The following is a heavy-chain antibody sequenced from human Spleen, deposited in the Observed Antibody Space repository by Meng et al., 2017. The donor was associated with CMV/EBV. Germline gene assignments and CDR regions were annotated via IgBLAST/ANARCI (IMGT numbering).Heavy chain of an antibody. CDR3: ARSSGSYYPLPFDY. J-gene: IGHJ4*02. Sequence: KASRGTFGSYGIRWVRQAPGQGLEWMGGVIPIFSTANYAQKYQSRVTITTDESTSTAYMELSSLRSEDTAVYYCARSSGSYYPLPFDYWGQGTLVTVSS. CDR1: RGTFGSYG. CDR2: VIPIFSTA. D-gene: IGHD1-26*01. V-gene: IGHV1-69*05.